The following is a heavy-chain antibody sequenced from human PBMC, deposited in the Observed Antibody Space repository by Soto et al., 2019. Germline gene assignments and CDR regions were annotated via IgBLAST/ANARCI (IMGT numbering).Heavy chain of an antibody. D-gene: IGHD3-22*01. J-gene: IGHJ4*02. Sequence: QVQLVQSGAEVKKPGSSVKVSCKASGGTFSSYAISWVRQAPGQGLVWMGGSIPIFGTANYAQKFQGRVTITADESTSTAYKKLSSLRTEDTAVYYCAREYYYDSRGYYPFDYRGQGTLVTVSS. CDR2: SIPIFGTA. CDR1: GGTFSSYA. V-gene: IGHV1-69*01. CDR3: AREYYYDSRGYYPFDY.